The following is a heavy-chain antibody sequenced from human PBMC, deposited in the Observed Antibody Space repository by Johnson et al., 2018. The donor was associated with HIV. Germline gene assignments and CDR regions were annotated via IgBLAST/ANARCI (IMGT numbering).Heavy chain of an antibody. V-gene: IGHV3-30-3*01. CDR3: ARRRDGSGSYGAFDI. CDR1: GLTFSSYA. D-gene: IGHD3-10*01. Sequence: VQVVESGGGVVQPGRSLRLSCAVSGLTFSSYAMHWVRQAPGKGLEWVAVISYDGSNKYYADSVKGRFTISRDNSKNTLYLQMNSLRAEDTAVYYCARRRDGSGSYGAFDIWGQGTMVTVSS. CDR2: ISYDGSNK. J-gene: IGHJ3*02.